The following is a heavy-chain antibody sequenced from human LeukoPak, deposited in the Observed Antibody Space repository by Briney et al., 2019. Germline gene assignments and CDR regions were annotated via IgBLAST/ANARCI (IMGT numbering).Heavy chain of an antibody. CDR3: ANEMQGTGEDY. CDR2: ISSSSSYI. Sequence: GGSLRLSCAASGFTFSSYSMNWVRQAPGKGLEWVPSISSSSSYIYYADSVKGRFTISRDNAKNSLYLHMNSLRAEDTAVYYCANEMQGTGEDYWGQGTLVTVSS. J-gene: IGHJ4*02. CDR1: GFTFSSYS. D-gene: IGHD3/OR15-3a*01. V-gene: IGHV3-21*01.